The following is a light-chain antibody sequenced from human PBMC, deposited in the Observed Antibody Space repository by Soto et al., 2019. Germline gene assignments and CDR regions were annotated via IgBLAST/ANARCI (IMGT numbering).Light chain of an antibody. V-gene: IGKV3-11*01. J-gene: IGKJ4*01. CDR1: QGVGRF. CDR3: QQRGGWPLT. CDR2: DAS. Sequence: EIVLTQSPATLSLSPGERAALSCRASQGVGRFLAWYQQKPGQAPRLLIYDASNRATGIPARFSGSGCGTDFTLAINNLEPEDFAVYYCQQRGGWPLTFGGGTKVEIK.